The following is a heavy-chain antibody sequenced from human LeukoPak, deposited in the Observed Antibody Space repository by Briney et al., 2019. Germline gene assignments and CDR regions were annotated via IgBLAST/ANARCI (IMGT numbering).Heavy chain of an antibody. V-gene: IGHV3-53*01. J-gene: IGHJ4*02. CDR2: IYSGGST. CDR3: AKGKGQNWDPFDY. CDR1: GFTVSSNY. Sequence: PGGSLRLSCAASGFTVSSNYMSWVRQAPGKGLEWVSVIYSGGSTYYADSVKGRFTISRDNSKNTLYLQMNSLRADDTAVYYCAKGKGQNWDPFDYWGQGTLVTVSS. D-gene: IGHD7-27*01.